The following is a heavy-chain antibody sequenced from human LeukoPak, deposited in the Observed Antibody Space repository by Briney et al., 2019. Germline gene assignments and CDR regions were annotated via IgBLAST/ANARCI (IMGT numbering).Heavy chain of an antibody. D-gene: IGHD2-2*01. J-gene: IGHJ6*03. CDR1: GGSISSYY. CDR3: AREHHCSSTSCPYYYYYMDV. CDR2: IYYSGST. Sequence: PSETLSLTCSVSGGSISSYYWSWIRQPPGKGLEWIGYIYYSGSTNYNPSLKSRVTISVDTSKNRFSLKLSSVTAADTAVYYCAREHHCSSTSCPYYYYYMDVWGKGTTVTVSS. V-gene: IGHV4-59*01.